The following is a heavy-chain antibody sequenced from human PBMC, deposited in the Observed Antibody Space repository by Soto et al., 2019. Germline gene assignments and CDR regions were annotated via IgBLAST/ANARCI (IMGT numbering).Heavy chain of an antibody. CDR2: INPNSGGT. CDR3: ARGFGSSSTPGLNWYFDL. V-gene: IGHV1-2*04. Sequence: QVQLVQSGAEVKKPGASVKVSCKASGYTFTGYYMHWVRQAPGQGLEWMGWINPNSGGTNYAQKFQGWVTMTRDTSISTAYMELSRLRSDDTAVYYCARGFGSSSTPGLNWYFDLWGRGTLVTVSS. D-gene: IGHD6-6*01. CDR1: GYTFTGYY. J-gene: IGHJ2*01.